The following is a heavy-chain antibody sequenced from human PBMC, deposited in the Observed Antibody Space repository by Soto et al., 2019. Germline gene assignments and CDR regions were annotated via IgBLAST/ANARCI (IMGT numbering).Heavy chain of an antibody. Sequence: PSETLSLTCAVSGGSISSGGYSWSWIRQPPGKGLEWIGYIYHSGSTYYNPSLKSRVTISVDRSKNQFSLKLSSVTAADTAVYYCARVSEGYGDYFDYWGQGTLVTVSS. CDR1: GGSISSGGYS. D-gene: IGHD4-17*01. CDR2: IYHSGST. CDR3: ARVSEGYGDYFDY. V-gene: IGHV4-30-2*01. J-gene: IGHJ4*02.